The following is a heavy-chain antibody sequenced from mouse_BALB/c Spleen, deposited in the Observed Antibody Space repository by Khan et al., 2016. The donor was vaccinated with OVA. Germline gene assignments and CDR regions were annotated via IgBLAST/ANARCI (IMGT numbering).Heavy chain of an antibody. V-gene: IGHV2-6-5*01. CDR3: ANAEYGSRSFDY. CDR2: KWGGGSA. CDR1: GFSLTDYG. Sequence: QVQLMESGPGLVAPSKSLSIICTVSGFSLTDYGVSWIRQPPGKGLEWLGSKWGGGSAYYNSNLKSRLSIRKDNSKSQVFLKMNSLQTDENAMYYYANAEYGSRSFDYWGQGTTLTVSS. J-gene: IGHJ2*01. D-gene: IGHD1-1*01.